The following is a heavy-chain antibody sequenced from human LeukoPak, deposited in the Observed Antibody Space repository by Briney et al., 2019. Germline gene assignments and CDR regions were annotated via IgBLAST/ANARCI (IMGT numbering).Heavy chain of an antibody. Sequence: PSETLSLTCAVYGGSFSGYYWSWIRQPPGKGLEWIGYIYYSGSTSYNPSLKSPVTISLDTSKNQFSLKLSSVTAADTAVYYCARAVGPTGRFDYWGQGTLVTVSS. CDR1: GGSFSGYY. CDR2: IYYSGST. V-gene: IGHV4-59*01. J-gene: IGHJ4*02. CDR3: ARAVGPTGRFDY.